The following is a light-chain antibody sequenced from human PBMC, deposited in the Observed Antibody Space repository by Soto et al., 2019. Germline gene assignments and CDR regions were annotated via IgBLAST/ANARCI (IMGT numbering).Light chain of an antibody. CDR2: RDG. CDR1: SSNIGSHF. CDR3: ATWDDSLSGYVV. V-gene: IGLV1-47*01. Sequence: QSVLTQPPSASGTPGQSLTISCSGSSSNIGSHFVYWYQHLPGTAPKLLIFRDGQRPSGVPARFSGSKSGTSASLAISGLRSEDEADYYCATWDDSLSGYVVFGGGTKLTVL. J-gene: IGLJ2*01.